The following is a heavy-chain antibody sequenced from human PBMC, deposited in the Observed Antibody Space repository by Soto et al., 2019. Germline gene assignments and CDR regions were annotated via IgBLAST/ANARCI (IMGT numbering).Heavy chain of an antibody. CDR3: ARQSGGYYYYGMDV. D-gene: IGHD1-26*01. V-gene: IGHV4-59*01. J-gene: IGHJ6*02. Sequence: SETLSLTCTVSGGSISSYYWSWIRQPPGKGLEWIGYIYYSGSTNYNPSLKSRVTISVDTSKNQFSLKLSSVTAADTAVYYCARQSGGYYYYGMDVWGQGTTVTVSS. CDR1: GGSISSYY. CDR2: IYYSGST.